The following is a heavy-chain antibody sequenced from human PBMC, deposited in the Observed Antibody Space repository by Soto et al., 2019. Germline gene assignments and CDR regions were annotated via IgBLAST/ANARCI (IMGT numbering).Heavy chain of an antibody. V-gene: IGHV3-23*01. J-gene: IGHJ5*02. CDR1: GFSFRSYA. CDR3: AKDRYTYATAGFDP. D-gene: IGHD3-16*02. CDR2: VSASGSIT. Sequence: EVQLLESGGGLVQPGESLRLFCAVSGFSFRSYAMSWVRQTPGKGLEWVSTVSASGSITHSADSVKGRFTISRDNSQNTLYLQMNRLRPEDTALYYSAKDRYTYATAGFDPWGQGTLVTVSP.